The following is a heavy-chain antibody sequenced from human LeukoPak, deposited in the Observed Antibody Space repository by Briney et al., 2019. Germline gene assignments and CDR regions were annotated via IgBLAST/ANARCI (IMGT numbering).Heavy chain of an antibody. CDR3: ARLSGYCTNGVCYDGFDY. J-gene: IGHJ4*02. CDR1: GGSISSYY. V-gene: IGHV4-4*09. D-gene: IGHD2-8*01. CDR2: IYTSGST. Sequence: SETLSLTCTVSGGSISSYYWSWIRQPPGKGLEWIGYIYTSGSTNYNPSLKSRVTISVDTSKNQFSLKLSSVTAAGTAVYYCARLSGYCTNGVCYDGFDYWGQGTLVTVSS.